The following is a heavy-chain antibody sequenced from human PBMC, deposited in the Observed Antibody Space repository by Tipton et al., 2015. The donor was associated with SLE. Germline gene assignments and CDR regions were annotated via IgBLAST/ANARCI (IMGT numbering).Heavy chain of an antibody. CDR2: INKDGSEK. D-gene: IGHD6-19*01. J-gene: IGHJ6*02. V-gene: IGHV3-7*05. CDR1: GFTFSNYW. Sequence: SLRLSCAASGFTFSNYWMHWVRQAPGKGLEWVADINKDGSEKQYVDSVKGRFTIFRDNVKKSLSLQMDSLRAEDTAIYYCAKYRTGSARPFYFGLDGRGQGPMVSVSS. CDR3: AKYRTGSARPFYFGLDG.